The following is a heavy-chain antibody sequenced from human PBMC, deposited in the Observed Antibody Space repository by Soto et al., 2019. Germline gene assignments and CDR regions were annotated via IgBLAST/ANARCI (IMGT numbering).Heavy chain of an antibody. J-gene: IGHJ4*02. CDR3: ARPIRPNYDFWSGGFDY. CDR1: GGSISSSSYY. V-gene: IGHV4-39*01. CDR2: IYYSGST. D-gene: IGHD3-3*01. Sequence: QLQLQESGPGLVKPSETLSLTCTVSGGSISSSSYYWGWIRQPPGKGLEWIGSIYYSGSTYYNPSLKSRVTISVDTSKNQFSLKLSSVTAADTAVYYCARPIRPNYDFWSGGFDYWGQGTLVTVSS.